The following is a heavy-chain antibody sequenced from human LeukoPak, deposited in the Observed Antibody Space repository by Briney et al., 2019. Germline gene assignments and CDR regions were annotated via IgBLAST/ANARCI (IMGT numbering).Heavy chain of an antibody. D-gene: IGHD3-10*01. J-gene: IGHJ6*03. CDR2: INPNSGGT. CDR3: ARAWFGELPYYMDV. V-gene: IGHV1-2*02. CDR1: GYTFTGYY. Sequence: ASVKVSCKASGYTFTGYYLHWVRQAPGQGLEWMGWINPNSGGTNYAQKFQGRVTMTRDTSISTAYMELSRLRSDDTAVYYCARAWFGELPYYMDVWGTGTTVTVSS.